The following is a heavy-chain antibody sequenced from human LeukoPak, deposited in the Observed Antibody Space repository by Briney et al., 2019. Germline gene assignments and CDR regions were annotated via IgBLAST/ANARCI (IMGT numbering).Heavy chain of an antibody. J-gene: IGHJ6*03. CDR2: INHSGST. Sequence: PETLSLTCAVYGGSSSGYYWSWIRQPPGKGLEWIGEINHSGSTNYNPSLKSRVTISVDTSKNPFSLKVSSVTAADRAVYYCARGFDSGSQAYFYYMGVWGKGPTVTIS. CDR1: GGSSSGYY. CDR3: ARGFDSGSQAYFYYMGV. D-gene: IGHD3-10*01. V-gene: IGHV4-34*01.